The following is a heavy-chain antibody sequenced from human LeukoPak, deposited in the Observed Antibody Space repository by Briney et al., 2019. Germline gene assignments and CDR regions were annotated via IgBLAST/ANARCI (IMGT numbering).Heavy chain of an antibody. CDR1: GFTFANYA. J-gene: IGHJ4*02. D-gene: IGHD3-22*01. V-gene: IGHV3-23*01. Sequence: PGGSLRLSCAASGFTFANYAMSWVRQAPGKGLEWVSGISGGGGSTYYADSVRGRFTISRDNSKNTLYLQINSLRAEDTAVYYCAKDLIVVVITGWGFDYWGQGTLVTVSS. CDR2: ISGGGGST. CDR3: AKDLIVVVITGWGFDY.